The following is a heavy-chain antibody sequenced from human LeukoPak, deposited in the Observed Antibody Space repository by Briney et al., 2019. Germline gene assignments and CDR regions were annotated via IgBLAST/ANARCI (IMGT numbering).Heavy chain of an antibody. D-gene: IGHD6-13*01. Sequence: ASVKVSCKASGYTFTGYYMHWVRQAPGQGLEWMGWINPNSGGTNYAQKFQGRVTMTRDTSISTAYMELSRLRSDDTAVYYCANVHSCSWYEDYWGQGTLVTVSS. CDR3: ANVHSCSWYEDY. V-gene: IGHV1-2*02. CDR1: GYTFTGYY. CDR2: INPNSGGT. J-gene: IGHJ4*02.